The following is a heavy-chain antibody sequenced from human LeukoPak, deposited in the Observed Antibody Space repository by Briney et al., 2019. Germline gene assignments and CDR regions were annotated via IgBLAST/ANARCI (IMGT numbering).Heavy chain of an antibody. J-gene: IGHJ4*02. CDR1: GYTFTSYG. V-gene: IGHV1-18*01. D-gene: IGHD2-2*01. Sequence: ASVKVSCKASGYTFTSYGISWVRQAPGQGLEWMGWISDYNGNTDYSQTFRGRVTMTTDTSTSTAYMELKSLRSDDAAVYYCARVLPGYCYSASCYSFESWGQGTLVTVSS. CDR2: ISDYNGNT. CDR3: ARVLPGYCYSASCYSFES.